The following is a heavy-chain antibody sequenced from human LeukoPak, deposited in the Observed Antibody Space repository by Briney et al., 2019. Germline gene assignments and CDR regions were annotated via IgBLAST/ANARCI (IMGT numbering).Heavy chain of an antibody. CDR3: ARDTSTVTIDAFDI. D-gene: IGHD4-17*01. J-gene: IGHJ3*02. Sequence: TLSLTCTVSGGSISSGDYYWSWIRQPPGKGLEWIGYIYYSGSTYYNPSLKSRVTISVDTSKNQFSLKLSSVTAADTAVYYCARDTSTVTIDAFDIWGQGTMVTVSS. CDR2: IYYSGST. CDR1: GGSISSGDYY. V-gene: IGHV4-30-4*01.